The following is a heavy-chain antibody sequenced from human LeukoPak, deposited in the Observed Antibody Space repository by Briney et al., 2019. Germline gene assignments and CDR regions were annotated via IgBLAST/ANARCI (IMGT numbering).Heavy chain of an antibody. CDR3: ARDRRRVGATNYYYYYGMDV. V-gene: IGHV3-21*01. CDR2: IINSSSYI. Sequence: GGSLRLSCAASGFTFSSYSMNWVRQAPGKGLEWVSSIINSSSYIYYADSVKGRFTISRDNAKNSLYLQMNSLRAEDTAVYYCARDRRRVGATNYYYYYGMDVWGQGTAVTLFS. J-gene: IGHJ6*02. CDR1: GFTFSSYS. D-gene: IGHD1-26*01.